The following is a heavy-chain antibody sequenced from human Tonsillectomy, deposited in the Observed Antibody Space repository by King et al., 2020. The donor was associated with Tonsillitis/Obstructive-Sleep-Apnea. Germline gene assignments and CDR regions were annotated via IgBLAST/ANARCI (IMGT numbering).Heavy chain of an antibody. Sequence: VQLVESGGGLVQPGGSLRLSCAASGFTFSSYAMSWVRQAPGKGLEWVSAISGSGGSTYYADSVKGRFTISRDNSKNTLYLQMNSLRAEDTAVYYWAKGNYDSSGYYLTWFDPWGQGTLVTVSS. J-gene: IGHJ5*02. CDR1: GFTFSSYA. CDR2: ISGSGGST. V-gene: IGHV3-23*04. D-gene: IGHD3-22*01. CDR3: AKGNYDSSGYYLTWFDP.